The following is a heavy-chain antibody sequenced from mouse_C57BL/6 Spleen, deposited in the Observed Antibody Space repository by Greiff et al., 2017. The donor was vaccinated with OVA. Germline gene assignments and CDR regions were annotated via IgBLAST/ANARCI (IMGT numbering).Heavy chain of an antibody. V-gene: IGHV5-6*02. J-gene: IGHJ2*01. Sequence: DVMLVESGGDLVKPGGSLKLSCAASGFTFSSYGMSWVRQTPDKRLEWVATISSGGSYTYYPDSVKGRFTISRDNAKNTLYLQMSSLKSEDTAMYYCARQDDYDYWGQGTTLTVSS. D-gene: IGHD2-4*01. CDR3: ARQDDYDY. CDR1: GFTFSSYG. CDR2: ISSGGSYT.